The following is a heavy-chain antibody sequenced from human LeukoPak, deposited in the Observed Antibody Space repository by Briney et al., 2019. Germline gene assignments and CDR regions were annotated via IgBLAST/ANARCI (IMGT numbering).Heavy chain of an antibody. CDR1: GFTFSSYA. CDR3: ASPGADYRFGWFDP. Sequence: GGSLRLSCAASGFTFSSYAMSWVRQAPGKGLEWVSTFSATGDNTYYADSLKGRFTISRDNSKNTLYLQMNSLRAEDTAIYYCASPGADYRFGWFDPWGQGTLVTVSS. J-gene: IGHJ5*02. D-gene: IGHD4/OR15-4a*01. V-gene: IGHV3-23*01. CDR2: FSATGDNT.